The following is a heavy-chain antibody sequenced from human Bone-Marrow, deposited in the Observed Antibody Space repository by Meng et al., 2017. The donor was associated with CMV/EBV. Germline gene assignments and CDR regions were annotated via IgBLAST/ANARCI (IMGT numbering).Heavy chain of an antibody. Sequence: SLKISCAASGFIFDNYAMHWVRQAPGKGLEWISGIGVNSGNVGYADSVRGRFTISRDNAKNSLYLQRSSLGPEDTALYHCARQTDNSEAVDFWGQGTLVTVSS. CDR2: IGVNSGNV. CDR3: ARQTDNSEAVDF. J-gene: IGHJ4*02. V-gene: IGHV3-9*01. D-gene: IGHD4-11*01. CDR1: GFIFDNYA.